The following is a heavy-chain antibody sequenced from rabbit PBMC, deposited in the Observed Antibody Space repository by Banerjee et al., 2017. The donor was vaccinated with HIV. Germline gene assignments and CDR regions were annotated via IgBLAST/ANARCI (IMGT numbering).Heavy chain of an antibody. CDR2: INTSTGNT. J-gene: IGHJ4*01. CDR1: GFSFSNKCV. V-gene: IGHV1S40*01. CDR3: ARRADYAGGGNFNL. D-gene: IGHD4-2*01. Sequence: QSLEESGGGLVKPEGSLTLTCKASGFSFSNKCVMCWVRQAPGKGLEWIACINTSTGNTVYASWAKGRFTLSKTSSTTVTLQMTSLTAADTATYFCARRADYAGGGNFNLWGPGTLVTVS.